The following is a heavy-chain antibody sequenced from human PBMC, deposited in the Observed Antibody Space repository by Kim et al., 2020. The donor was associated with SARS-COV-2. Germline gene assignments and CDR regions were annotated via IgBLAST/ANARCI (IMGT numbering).Heavy chain of an antibody. CDR3: TSIVSGYSSSWYRAFDI. V-gene: IGHV3-49*03. D-gene: IGHD6-13*01. J-gene: IGHJ3*02. Sequence: GGSLRLSCTASGFTFGDYAMSWFRQAPGKGLEWVGFIRSKAYGGTTEYAASVKGRFTISRDDSRSIAYLQMNSLKTEDTAVYYCTSIVSGYSSSWYRAFDIWGQGTMVTVSS. CDR2: IRSKAYGGTT. CDR1: GFTFGDYA.